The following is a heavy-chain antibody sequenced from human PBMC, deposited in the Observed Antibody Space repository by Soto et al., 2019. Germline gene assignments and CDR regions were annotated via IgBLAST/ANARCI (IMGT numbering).Heavy chain of an antibody. CDR3: ARDVALNRRYCTNGVCYTGGRGFDP. J-gene: IGHJ5*02. V-gene: IGHV4-59*01. Sequence: ETLSLTCTVSGGSISSYYWSWIRQPPGKGLEWIGYIYYSGGTNYNPSLKSRVTISVDTSKNQFSLKLSSVTAADTAVYYCARDVALNRRYCTNGVCYTGGRGFDPWGQGTLVNSPQ. CDR2: IYYSGGT. D-gene: IGHD2-8*01. CDR1: GGSISSYY.